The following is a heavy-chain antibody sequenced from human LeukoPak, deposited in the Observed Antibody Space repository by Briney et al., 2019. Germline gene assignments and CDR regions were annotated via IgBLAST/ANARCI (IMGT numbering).Heavy chain of an antibody. J-gene: IGHJ4*02. D-gene: IGHD3-22*01. V-gene: IGHV3-15*01. CDR3: TTGTWFFRDF. CDR2: IKDRTDGGTT. CDR1: GFTVTNAW. Sequence: PGGTLRLSCAVSGFTVTNAWMSWVRQASGKGMEWVGRIKDRTDGGTTDYAAPVKDRFTISRDDSKNTLYLQMNSLKTEDTAVYYCTTGTWFFRDFWGQGTLVTVSS.